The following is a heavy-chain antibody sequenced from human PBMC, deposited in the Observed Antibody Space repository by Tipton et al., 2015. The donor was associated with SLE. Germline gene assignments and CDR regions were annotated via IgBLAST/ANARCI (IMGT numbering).Heavy chain of an antibody. Sequence: SLRLSCAASGFTFRTYAMAWVRQSPGKGLEWVSLISGGGGSTHYADSVRGRFTISRDNSKNTLSLQLNTLRAEDTAVYYCAKASYSGSYIEYFQHWGQGTLVTVSS. CDR2: ISGGGGST. CDR1: GFTFRTYA. CDR3: AKASYSGSYIEYFQH. J-gene: IGHJ1*01. D-gene: IGHD1-26*01. V-gene: IGHV3-23*01.